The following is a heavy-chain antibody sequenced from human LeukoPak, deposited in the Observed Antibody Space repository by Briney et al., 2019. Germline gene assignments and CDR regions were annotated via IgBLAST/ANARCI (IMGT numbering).Heavy chain of an antibody. CDR2: ISAYNGNT. CDR1: GYTFTSYG. V-gene: IGHV1-18*01. Sequence: GASVKVSCKASGYTFTSYGISWVRQAPGQGLEWMGWISAYNGNTNYAQKLQGRVTMTTDTSTSTAYMELRSLRSDDTAVYYCARLTYSSGWSPLDYYYGMDVWGQGTTVTVSS. CDR3: ARLTYSSGWSPLDYYYGMDV. D-gene: IGHD6-19*01. J-gene: IGHJ6*02.